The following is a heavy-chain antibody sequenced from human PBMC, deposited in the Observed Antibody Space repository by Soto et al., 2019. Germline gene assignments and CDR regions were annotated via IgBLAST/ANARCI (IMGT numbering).Heavy chain of an antibody. CDR3: ALCLSVPAAMSSWGYYYYYMDV. D-gene: IGHD2-2*01. Sequence: SETLSLTCAVYGGSFSGYYWSWIRQPPGKGLEWIGEINHSGSTNYNPSLKSRVTISVDTSKNQFSLKLSSVTAADTAVYYCALCLSVPAAMSSWGYYYYYMDVWGKGTTVTVSS. V-gene: IGHV4-34*01. CDR2: INHSGST. J-gene: IGHJ6*03. CDR1: GGSFSGYY.